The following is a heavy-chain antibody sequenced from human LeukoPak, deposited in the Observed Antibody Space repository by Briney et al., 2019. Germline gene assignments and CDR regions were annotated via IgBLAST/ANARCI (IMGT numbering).Heavy chain of an antibody. V-gene: IGHV4-59*08. D-gene: IGHD1-26*01. CDR1: GGSITNYY. J-gene: IGHJ4*02. Sequence: SETLSLTCIVAGGSITNYYWSWIRQPPGKGLEWIGYIYYSGIATYSPSLKSRVTISLDTSKNRVSLKMSSVTAADTAVYYCASLGGTYDYWGQGTLVTVSS. CDR3: ASLGGTYDY. CDR2: IYYSGIA.